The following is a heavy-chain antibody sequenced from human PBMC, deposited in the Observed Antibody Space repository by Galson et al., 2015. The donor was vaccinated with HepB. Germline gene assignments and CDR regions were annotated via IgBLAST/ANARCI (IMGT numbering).Heavy chain of an antibody. CDR2: MNPNSGNT. D-gene: IGHD2-2*01. J-gene: IGHJ4*02. CDR3: ARGLVPQPGVGHDY. V-gene: IGHV1-8*01. Sequence: SVKVSCKASGYTFTSYDINWVRQATGQGLEWMGWMNPNSGNTGYAQKFQGRVTMTRNTSISTAYMELSSLRSEDTAVYYCARGLVPQPGVGHDYWGQGTLVTVSS. CDR1: GYTFTSYD.